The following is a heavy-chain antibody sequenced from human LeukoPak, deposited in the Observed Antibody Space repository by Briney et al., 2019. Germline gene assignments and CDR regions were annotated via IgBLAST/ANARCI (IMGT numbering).Heavy chain of an antibody. CDR2: ISYSGST. D-gene: IGHD6-13*01. V-gene: IGHV4-39*01. Sequence: SETLSLTCTITGGSISNSNYYWGWIRQPPGKGLEWIGSISYSGSTYYNPSLKSRVTISVDTSKNQFSLKLNSVTAADTAVYYCGKHLSHKGYSSRGNYYYMDVWGKGTTVTVSS. CDR1: GGSISNSNYY. CDR3: GKHLSHKGYSSRGNYYYMDV. J-gene: IGHJ6*03.